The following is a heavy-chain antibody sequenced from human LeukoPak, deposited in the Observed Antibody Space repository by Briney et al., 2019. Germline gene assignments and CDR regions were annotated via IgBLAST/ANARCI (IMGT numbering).Heavy chain of an antibody. CDR3: ARQMTTVVTAQDYWYFDL. CDR2: IYTSGST. J-gene: IGHJ2*01. V-gene: IGHV4-61*02. D-gene: IGHD4-23*01. CDR1: GGSISSGSYY. Sequence: SETLSLTCTVSGGSISSGSYYWSWIRQPAGKGLEWIGRIYTSGSTNYNPSLKSRVTISLDTSKNQFSLKLSSVTATDTAVYYCARQMTTVVTAQDYWYFDLWGRGTLVTVSS.